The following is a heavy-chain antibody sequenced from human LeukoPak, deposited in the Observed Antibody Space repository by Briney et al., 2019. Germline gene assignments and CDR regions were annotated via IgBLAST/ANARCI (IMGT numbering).Heavy chain of an antibody. V-gene: IGHV4-39*07. D-gene: IGHD3-22*01. J-gene: IGHJ4*02. CDR3: ARDPAPSSGFYYVGLIDY. Sequence: PSETLSLTCTVSGGSISTSNYYWGWIRQPPGKGLEWIGSIYYSGNTYYNPSLKSRVTISVDTSKNQLSLKLSSVTAADTAVYYCARDPAPSSGFYYVGLIDYWGQGTLVTVSS. CDR2: IYYSGNT. CDR1: GGSISTSNYY.